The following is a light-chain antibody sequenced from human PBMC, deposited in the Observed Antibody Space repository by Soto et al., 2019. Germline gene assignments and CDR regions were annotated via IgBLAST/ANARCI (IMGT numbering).Light chain of an antibody. J-gene: IGKJ1*01. CDR3: QQYGSSSWT. Sequence: DIQMTQSPSTLSASVGDRVTITFRASQSISSWLAWYQQKPGKAPKLLIYKASSLESGVPSRFSGSGSGAEFTLTISSLEPEDFAVYYCQQYGSSSWTFGQGTKVDI. CDR1: QSISSW. V-gene: IGKV1-5*03. CDR2: KAS.